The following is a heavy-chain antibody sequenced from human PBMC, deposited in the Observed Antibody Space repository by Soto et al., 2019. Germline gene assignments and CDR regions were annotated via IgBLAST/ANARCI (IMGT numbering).Heavy chain of an antibody. CDR1: GATFSRDT. J-gene: IGHJ4*02. CDR2: ITPVLGVE. V-gene: IGHV1-69*08. CDR3: ARDQTGFDY. Sequence: QVHLVQSGAEVKKPGSSVKVSCKASGATFSRDTFSWVRQAPGQGLEWVGRITPVLGVEIYAQRFQGRVTITADTSATTAYMELSSLTPEDTAMYFCARDQTGFDYWGQGPLVTVSS.